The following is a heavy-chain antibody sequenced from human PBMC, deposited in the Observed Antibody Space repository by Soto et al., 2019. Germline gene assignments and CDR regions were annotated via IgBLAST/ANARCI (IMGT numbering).Heavy chain of an antibody. D-gene: IGHD5-18*01. V-gene: IGHV3-74*03. CDR2: IYSDGSSP. CDR1: VFTFSRFW. Sequence: PGWSLRLSCASSVFTFSRFWMHWVRQAPGKGLVWVSRIYSDGSSPMYADSVKGRFTISRDNAKSALYLQMNSLRAEDTAVYYCATLNSFGSDYWGQGALVTVSS. CDR3: ATLNSFGSDY. J-gene: IGHJ4*02.